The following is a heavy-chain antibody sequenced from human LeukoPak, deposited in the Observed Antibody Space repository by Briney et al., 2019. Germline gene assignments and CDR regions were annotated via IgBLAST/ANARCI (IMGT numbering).Heavy chain of an antibody. Sequence: SETLSLTCTVSGGSISSDYWSWIRQPAGKGLEWIGRIYSSGSTNYNPSLKSRVTMSVDTSKSQFSLKLSSVTAADTAVYYCVGWSATRIDHWGQGTLVTVSS. CDR3: VGWSATRIDH. CDR1: GGSISSDY. CDR2: IYSSGST. V-gene: IGHV4-4*07. J-gene: IGHJ4*02. D-gene: IGHD3-3*01.